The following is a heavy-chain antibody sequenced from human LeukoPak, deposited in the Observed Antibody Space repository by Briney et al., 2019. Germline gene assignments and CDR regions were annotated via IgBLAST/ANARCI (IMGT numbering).Heavy chain of an antibody. CDR3: ARHYPEAAAGTFDY. V-gene: IGHV4-59*08. Sequence: SETLSLTCTVSGASISSYYWSWIRQPPGKGLEWIGYIYYSGSTNYNPSLKSRVTISADTSKNQFSLKLSSVTAADTAAYYCARHYPEAAAGTFDYWGQGTLVTVSS. CDR2: IYYSGST. D-gene: IGHD6-13*01. J-gene: IGHJ4*02. CDR1: GASISSYY.